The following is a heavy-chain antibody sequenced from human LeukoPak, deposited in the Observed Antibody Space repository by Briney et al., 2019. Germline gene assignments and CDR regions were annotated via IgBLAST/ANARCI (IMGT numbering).Heavy chain of an antibody. CDR1: GFTFSSDA. CDR2: ISGSGGST. J-gene: IGHJ4*02. D-gene: IGHD2-2*02. V-gene: IGHV3-23*01. CDR3: AKVRDYCSSTSCYRAPFDY. Sequence: PGGSLRLSCAASGFTFSSDAMSWVRQAPGKGLEWVSAISGSGGSTYYADSVKGRFTISRDNSKNTLYLQMNSLRAEDTAVYYCAKVRDYCSSTSCYRAPFDYWGQGTLVTVSS.